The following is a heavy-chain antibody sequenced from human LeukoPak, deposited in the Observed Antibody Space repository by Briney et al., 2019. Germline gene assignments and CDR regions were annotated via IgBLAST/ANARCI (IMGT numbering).Heavy chain of an antibody. D-gene: IGHD4-17*01. V-gene: IGHV3-48*02. CDR3: ARPTSTVTAGWFDP. CDR2: ISSSSRTI. Sequence: PGGSLRLSCAASGFTFSSYSMIWVRQAPGKGLEWVSYISSSSRTIYYADSVKGRFTISRDNAKNSLYLQMSSLRDEDTAVYYCARPTSTVTAGWFDPWGQGTLVTVSS. J-gene: IGHJ5*02. CDR1: GFTFSSYS.